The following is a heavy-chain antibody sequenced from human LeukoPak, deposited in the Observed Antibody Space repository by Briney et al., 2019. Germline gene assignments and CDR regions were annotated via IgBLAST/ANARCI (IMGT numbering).Heavy chain of an antibody. CDR1: GFTFSSYW. CDR3: VRDSPGYGAYDFD. CDR2: IKEDGSAK. D-gene: IGHD5-12*01. Sequence: GGSLRLSCAASGFTFSSYWMSWVRQAPGKGLEWVANIKEDGSAKYYVDSVKGRFTISRDNAKNSLYLQMNNLSAEDAAVYYCVRDSPGYGAYDFDWGQGTLVTVSS. V-gene: IGHV3-7*01. J-gene: IGHJ4*02.